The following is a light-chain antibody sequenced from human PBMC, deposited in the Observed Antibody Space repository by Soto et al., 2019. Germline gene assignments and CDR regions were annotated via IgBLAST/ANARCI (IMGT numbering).Light chain of an antibody. CDR1: NIGSKS. CDR3: QVWDSSSDHSLWV. Sequence: SYELTQPPSVSVAPGQTARITCGGNNIGSKSVHWYQQKPGQAPVLVVYDDSDRPSWIPERFSGSNSGNTATLTISRVEAGDEADYYCQVWDSSSDHSLWVFGGGTKLTVL. CDR2: DDS. V-gene: IGLV3-21*02. J-gene: IGLJ3*02.